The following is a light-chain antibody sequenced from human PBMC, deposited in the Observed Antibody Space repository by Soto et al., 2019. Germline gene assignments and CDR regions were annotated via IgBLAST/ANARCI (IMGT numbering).Light chain of an antibody. J-gene: IGKJ2*01. CDR2: WAS. CDR3: QQYYSTPYT. V-gene: IGKV4-1*01. Sequence: DIVMTQSPDSLAVSLGERATINCKSSQSVLYSSNNKEYLVWYQQKPGQPPKLLIYWASTRESGVPDRISGSGSGTDFTLTISSLQADDVAVYYCQQYYSTPYTFGQGTKMEIK. CDR1: QSVLYSSNNKEY.